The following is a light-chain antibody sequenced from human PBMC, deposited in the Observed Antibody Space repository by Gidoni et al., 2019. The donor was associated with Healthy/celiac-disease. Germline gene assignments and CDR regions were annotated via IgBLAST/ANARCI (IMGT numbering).Light chain of an antibody. Sequence: DIQLTQSPSFLSASVGDRVTITGRASQSISSSLAWYQQKPGKAPKLLIYAASTLQSGVPSRFSGSGSCTEFTLTISSLQPEDFATYYCQQLNSYTFGQGTKLEIK. J-gene: IGKJ2*01. CDR1: QSISSS. CDR2: AAS. V-gene: IGKV1-9*01. CDR3: QQLNSYT.